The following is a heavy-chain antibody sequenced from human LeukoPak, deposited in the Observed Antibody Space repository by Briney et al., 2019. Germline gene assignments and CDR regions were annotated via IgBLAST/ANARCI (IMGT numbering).Heavy chain of an antibody. J-gene: IGHJ4*02. CDR2: IRKDGSDI. D-gene: IGHD3-22*01. Sequence: GGSLRLSCAASGFTFSTYWMSWVRQAPGKGLEWVANIRKDGSDIHYVDSVKGRFTISRDNAKNTLYLQMNSLRPEDTAVYYCVNMRGGAVVSTRSDYWGQGTLVTVSS. V-gene: IGHV3-7*01. CDR1: GFTFSTYW. CDR3: VNMRGGAVVSTRSDY.